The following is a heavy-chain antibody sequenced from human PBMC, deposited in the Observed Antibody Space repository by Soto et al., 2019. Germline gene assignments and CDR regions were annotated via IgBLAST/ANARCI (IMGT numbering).Heavy chain of an antibody. CDR3: ARDLPLRGGAAFDI. CDR2: ISYDGSNK. CDR1: GFTFSSYA. D-gene: IGHD2-15*01. Sequence: QVQLVESGGGVVQPGRSLRLACAASGFTFSSYAMHWVRQAPGKGLEWVAVISYDGSNKYYADSVKGRFTISRDNSKNTLYLQLNSLRAEDTDVYYCARDLPLRGGAAFDIWGQGTMVTVSS. J-gene: IGHJ3*02. V-gene: IGHV3-30-3*01.